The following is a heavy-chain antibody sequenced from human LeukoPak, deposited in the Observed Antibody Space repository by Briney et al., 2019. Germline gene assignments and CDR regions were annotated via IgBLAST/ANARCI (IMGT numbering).Heavy chain of an antibody. D-gene: IGHD6-19*01. J-gene: IGHJ4*02. V-gene: IGHV3-30-3*01. CDR3: ARGRYSSGWDDPRIDY. Sequence: PGRSLRLSCAASGFTFSSYAMHWVRQAPGKGLEWVAVTSYDGSNKYYADSVKGRFTISRDNSKNTLYLQMNSLRAEDTAVYYCARGRYSSGWDDPRIDYWGQGTLVTVSS. CDR2: TSYDGSNK. CDR1: GFTFSSYA.